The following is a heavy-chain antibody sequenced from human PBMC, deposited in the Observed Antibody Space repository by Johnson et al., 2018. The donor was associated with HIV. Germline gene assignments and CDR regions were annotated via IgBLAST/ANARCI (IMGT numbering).Heavy chain of an antibody. V-gene: IGHV3-30-3*01. D-gene: IGHD5-18*01. CDR1: GFTFSSYA. Sequence: QVQLVESGGGVVQPGRSLRLSCAASGFTFSSYAMHWVRQAPGKGLAWVAIISYDGINKYYADSVKGRFTISRDNSKNTLYLQMNSLRIEDTAVYYCASVDTAMVDTFDIWGQGTMVTVSS. J-gene: IGHJ3*02. CDR3: ASVDTAMVDTFDI. CDR2: ISYDGINK.